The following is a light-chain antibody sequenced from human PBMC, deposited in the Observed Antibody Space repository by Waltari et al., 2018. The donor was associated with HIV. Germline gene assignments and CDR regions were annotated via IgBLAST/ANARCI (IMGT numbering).Light chain of an antibody. CDR2: GSG. CDR1: RSDIGAGFD. CDR3: QSFDSSLSGYV. J-gene: IGLJ1*01. V-gene: IGLV1-40*01. Sequence: QAVLTQPPSVSGAPGQRVTIARTGSRSDIGAGFDVHGYPQLTGTAPKLLICGSGHRPSGVPDRFSGSRSGSSASLAITGLQADDEADYYCQSFDSSLSGYVFGIGTKVTVL.